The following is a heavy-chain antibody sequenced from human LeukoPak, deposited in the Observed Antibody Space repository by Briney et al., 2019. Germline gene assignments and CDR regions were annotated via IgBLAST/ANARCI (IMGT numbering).Heavy chain of an antibody. V-gene: IGHV4-4*07. Sequence: PSETLSLTCTVSRASISDNYWSWSRQPAGKALEWIGRTYTSGDTNYNPSLKSRASVSVNTSKNQFYLSLRYVTAADTAVYYCTIGGASGSLAHWGPGTLVTVSS. D-gene: IGHD6-13*01. J-gene: IGHJ4*02. CDR1: RASISDNY. CDR2: TYTSGDT. CDR3: TIGGASGSLAH.